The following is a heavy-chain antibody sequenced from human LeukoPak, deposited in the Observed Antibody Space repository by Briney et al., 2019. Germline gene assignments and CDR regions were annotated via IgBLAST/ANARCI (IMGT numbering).Heavy chain of an antibody. D-gene: IGHD6-19*01. V-gene: IGHV1-2*02. Sequence: ASVEVSCKASGYTFTGYYMHWVRQAPGQGLEWMGWINPNSGGTNYAQKFQGRVTMTRDTSISTAYMELSRLRSDDTAVYYCARDDPVAGTPFGMDVRGQGTTVTVSS. CDR1: GYTFTGYY. CDR3: ARDDPVAGTPFGMDV. J-gene: IGHJ6*02. CDR2: INPNSGGT.